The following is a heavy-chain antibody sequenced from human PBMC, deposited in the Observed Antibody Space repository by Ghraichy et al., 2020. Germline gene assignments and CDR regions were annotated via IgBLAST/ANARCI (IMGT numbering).Heavy chain of an antibody. Sequence: GGSLRLSCAASGFTFSSYWMSWVRQAPGKGLEWVANIKQDGSEKYYVDSVKGRFTISRDNAKISLYLQMNSLRAEDTAVYYCARESLRAYCGGDCYSDYWGQGTLVTISS. CDR2: IKQDGSEK. J-gene: IGHJ4*02. CDR3: ARESLRAYCGGDCYSDY. CDR1: GFTFSSYW. V-gene: IGHV3-7*01. D-gene: IGHD2-21*01.